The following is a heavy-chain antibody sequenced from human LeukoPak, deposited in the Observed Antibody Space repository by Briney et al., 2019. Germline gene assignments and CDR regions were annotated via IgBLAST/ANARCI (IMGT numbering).Heavy chain of an antibody. V-gene: IGHV3-23*01. CDR2: ISGRGGST. D-gene: IGHD3-10*01. CDR1: GVTFSSYA. CDR3: ARSVRGVIADAFNV. J-gene: IGHJ3*01. Sequence: GGSLRLSCAASGVTFSSYAMSWVRQAPGRGLEWVSAISGRGGSTYYADSVKGRFTISRDNSKNTLYLQMNSLRAEDTAVYYCARSVRGVIADAFNVWGQGTMVAVSS.